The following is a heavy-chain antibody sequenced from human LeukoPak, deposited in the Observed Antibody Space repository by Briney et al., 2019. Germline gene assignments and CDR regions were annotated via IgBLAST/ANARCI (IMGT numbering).Heavy chain of an antibody. J-gene: IGHJ4*02. V-gene: IGHV4-59*08. CDR1: GGSISSYY. CDR3: ARLEYSSSWVDY. Sequence: SETLSLTCTVSGGSISSYYWSWIRQPPGKGLEWIGSIYHSGSTYYNPSFKSRVTISVDTSKNQFSLKLSSVTAADTAVYYCARLEYSSSWVDYWGQGTLVTVSS. D-gene: IGHD6-6*01. CDR2: IYHSGST.